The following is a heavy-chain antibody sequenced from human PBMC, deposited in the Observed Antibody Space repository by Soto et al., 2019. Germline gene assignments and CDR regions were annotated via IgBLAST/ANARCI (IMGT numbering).Heavy chain of an antibody. Sequence: SETLSLTCTVSGGSISSYYWSWIRQPPGKGLEWIGYIYYSGSTNYNPSLKSRVTISVDTSKNQFSLKLSSVTAADTAVYYCASLLLGELSFDYWGQGTLVTVSS. CDR1: GGSISSYY. V-gene: IGHV4-59*08. CDR2: IYYSGST. CDR3: ASLLLGELSFDY. D-gene: IGHD3-16*02. J-gene: IGHJ4*02.